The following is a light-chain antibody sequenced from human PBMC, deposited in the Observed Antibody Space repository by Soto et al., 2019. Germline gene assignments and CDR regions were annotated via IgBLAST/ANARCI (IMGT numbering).Light chain of an antibody. Sequence: EIVMTQSPATLSVPPGERATLSCRASQSVSSSYLAWYQQKPGQAPRLLIYGASSRATGIPDRFSGSGSGTDFTLTISRLEPEDFAVYYCQQYGSSFITCGQGTRREIK. CDR2: GAS. J-gene: IGKJ5*01. V-gene: IGKV3-20*01. CDR1: QSVSSSY. CDR3: QQYGSSFIT.